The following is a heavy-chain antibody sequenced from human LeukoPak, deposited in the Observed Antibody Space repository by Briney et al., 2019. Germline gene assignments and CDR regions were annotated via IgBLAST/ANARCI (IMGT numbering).Heavy chain of an antibody. CDR2: IIPIFGTA. J-gene: IGHJ4*02. Sequence: ASAKVSCKASGGTFSSYAISWVRQAPGQGLEWMGRIIPIFGTANYAQKFQGRVTITTDESTSTAYMELSSLRSEDTAVYYCARTSGGVKPWKSLDYWGQGTLVTVSS. CDR3: ARTSGGVKPWKSLDY. V-gene: IGHV1-69*05. CDR1: GGTFSSYA. D-gene: IGHD1-1*01.